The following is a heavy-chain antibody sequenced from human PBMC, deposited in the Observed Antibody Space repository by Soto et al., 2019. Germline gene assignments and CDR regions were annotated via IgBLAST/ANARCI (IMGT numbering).Heavy chain of an antibody. J-gene: IGHJ6*02. Sequence: GGSLVLSCADSGFTVSSNYMILVRQAPGKGLEWVSVIYSGGSTYYADSVKGRFTISRDNSKNTLYLQMNSLRAEDTAVYYCARDPMGYSSTYYYYYGMDVWGQGTTVTVSS. CDR3: ARDPMGYSSTYYYYYGMDV. D-gene: IGHD6-13*01. CDR2: IYSGGST. CDR1: GFTVSSNY. V-gene: IGHV3-53*01.